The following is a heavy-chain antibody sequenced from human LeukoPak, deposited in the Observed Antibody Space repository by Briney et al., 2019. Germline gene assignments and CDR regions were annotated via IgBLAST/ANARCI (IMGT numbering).Heavy chain of an antibody. J-gene: IGHJ2*01. CDR3: ARDPSLYGDYADRYFDL. Sequence: GGSLRLSCAPSGFTFSDYYMSWIRQAPGKGLEWVSYISSSGSTIYYADSVKGRFTISRDNAKNSLYLQMNSLRAEDTAVYYCARDPSLYGDYADRYFDLWGRGTLVTVSS. CDR1: GFTFSDYY. CDR2: ISSSGSTI. V-gene: IGHV3-11*04. D-gene: IGHD4-17*01.